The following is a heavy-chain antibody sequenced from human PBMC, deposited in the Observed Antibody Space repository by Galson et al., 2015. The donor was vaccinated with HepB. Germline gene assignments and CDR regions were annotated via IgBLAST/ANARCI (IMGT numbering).Heavy chain of an antibody. V-gene: IGHV1-18*01. J-gene: IGHJ6*02. D-gene: IGHD1-26*01. Sequence: SVKVSCKASASTFITYDINWVRQAPGQGLEWMGWISAYNGNTTYAQNLQGRVTMTTDTSTSTAYVELRSLRSDDTAVYYCARGESSFPNGMDVWGQGTTVTVSS. CDR3: ARGESSFPNGMDV. CDR2: ISAYNGNT. CDR1: ASTFITYD.